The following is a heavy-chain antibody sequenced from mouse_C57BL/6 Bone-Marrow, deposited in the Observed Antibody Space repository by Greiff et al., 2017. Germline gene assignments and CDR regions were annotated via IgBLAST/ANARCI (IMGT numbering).Heavy chain of an antibody. J-gene: IGHJ2*01. Sequence: VQLQQPGAELVKPGASVTLSCKASGYTFTSYWMHWVKQRPGQGLEWIGMIHPNSGSTNYNEKFKSKATLTVDKSSSTAYMQLSSLTSEDSAVYYCSRPIITTVPYYFDYWGQGTTLTVSS. CDR3: SRPIITTVPYYFDY. CDR1: GYTFTSYW. V-gene: IGHV1-64*01. CDR2: IHPNSGST. D-gene: IGHD1-1*01.